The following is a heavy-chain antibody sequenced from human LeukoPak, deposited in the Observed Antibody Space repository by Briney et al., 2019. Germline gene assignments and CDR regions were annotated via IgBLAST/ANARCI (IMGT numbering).Heavy chain of an antibody. J-gene: IGHJ4*02. Sequence: PSETLSLTCTVSGGSISSYYWSWIRQPPGKGLEWIGYIYYSGSTNYNPSLKSRVTISVDTSKNQFSLKLSSVTAADTAVYYCARRKVVPAAIGYWGQGTLVTVSS. CDR1: GGSISSYY. CDR3: ARRKVVPAAIGY. V-gene: IGHV4-59*12. D-gene: IGHD2-2*01. CDR2: IYYSGST.